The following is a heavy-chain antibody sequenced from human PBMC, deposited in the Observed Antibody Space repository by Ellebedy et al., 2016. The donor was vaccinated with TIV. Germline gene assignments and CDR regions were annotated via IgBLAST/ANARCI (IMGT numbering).Heavy chain of an antibody. Sequence: ASVKVSCKASGYTFTANYIHWVRQAPGQGLEWMGWINPDSGGTNYAQKFQGRVTMSRDTSINTAYMELRRLESDDTAVYYCARVRRGSSGMDVWGQGTTVTVSS. CDR2: INPDSGGT. D-gene: IGHD6-13*01. CDR3: ARVRRGSSGMDV. V-gene: IGHV1-2*02. J-gene: IGHJ6*02. CDR1: GYTFTANY.